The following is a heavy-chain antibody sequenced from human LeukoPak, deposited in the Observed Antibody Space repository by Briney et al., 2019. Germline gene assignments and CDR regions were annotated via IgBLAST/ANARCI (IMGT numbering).Heavy chain of an antibody. Sequence: GASVKVSCKASGYTFTSYDINWVRQATGQGLEWMGWMNPNSGNTGYAQKFQGRVTMTRNTSISTAYMELSSLRSEDTAVYYCAEGRNSFVWGSYRYLYGYWGQGTLVTVSS. V-gene: IGHV1-8*01. CDR3: AEGRNSFVWGSYRYLYGY. CDR1: GYTFTSYD. J-gene: IGHJ4*02. D-gene: IGHD3-16*02. CDR2: MNPNSGNT.